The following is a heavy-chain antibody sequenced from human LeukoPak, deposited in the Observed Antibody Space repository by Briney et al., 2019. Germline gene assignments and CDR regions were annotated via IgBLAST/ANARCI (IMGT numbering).Heavy chain of an antibody. CDR2: GLYTGNT. Sequence: SETLFLTCSVSGGSIAVNHYYWGWIRQPPGKGLEWIGSGLYTGNTYSNPSLRSRVTISVDTSKNEFSLKMNSVTAADTAVCYCAREHRSSKYFDSWGQGALMIVSS. J-gene: IGHJ4*02. D-gene: IGHD6-6*01. CDR1: GGSIAVNHYY. V-gene: IGHV4-39*02. CDR3: AREHRSSKYFDS.